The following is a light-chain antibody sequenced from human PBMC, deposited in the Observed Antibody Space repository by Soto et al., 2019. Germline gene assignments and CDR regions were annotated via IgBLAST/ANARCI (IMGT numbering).Light chain of an antibody. J-gene: IGKJ1*01. CDR3: QQYGSSPWT. V-gene: IGKV3-20*01. Sequence: EIVLTQSPCTLSFSPGERVTLSCRASQSVSRNYLAWYQQKPGQGPRLLIYGASSRATGIPDRFSGSGSGTDFSLTISGLEPEDFAVYHCQQYGSSPWTFGQGTKVEIK. CDR1: QSVSRNY. CDR2: GAS.